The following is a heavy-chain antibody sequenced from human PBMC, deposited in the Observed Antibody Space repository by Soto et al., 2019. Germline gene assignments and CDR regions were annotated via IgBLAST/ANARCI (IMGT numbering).Heavy chain of an antibody. J-gene: IGHJ6*02. V-gene: IGHV1-18*01. D-gene: IGHD1-7*01. CDR2: ISAYNGNT. Sequence: QVQLVQSGAEVKKPGASVKVSCKASGYTFTSYGISWVRQAPGQGLEWMGWISAYNGNTNYAQKLQGRVTMTTDTSTSTAYMELMSLRSDDTAVYYCARVRITGTLGYYYYGMDVWGQGTTVTVSS. CDR3: ARVRITGTLGYYYYGMDV. CDR1: GYTFTSYG.